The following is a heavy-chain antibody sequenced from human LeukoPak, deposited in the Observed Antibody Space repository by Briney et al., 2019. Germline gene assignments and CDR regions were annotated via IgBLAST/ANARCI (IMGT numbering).Heavy chain of an antibody. CDR3: ARDSFYSSPGYERYYYYMDV. CDR1: GYTFTSYY. J-gene: IGHJ6*03. V-gene: IGHV1-46*01. CDR2: INPSGGST. D-gene: IGHD6-19*01. Sequence: ASVKVSCKASGYTFTSYYMHWVRQAPGQGLEWMGIINPSGGSTSYAQKFQGRVTMTRDMSTSTVYMELSSLRSEDTAVYYCARDSFYSSPGYERYYYYMDVWGKGTTVTVSS.